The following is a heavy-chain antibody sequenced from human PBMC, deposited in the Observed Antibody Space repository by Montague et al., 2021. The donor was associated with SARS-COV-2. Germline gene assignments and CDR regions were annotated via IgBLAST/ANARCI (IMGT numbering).Heavy chain of an antibody. V-gene: IGHV4-31*03. Sequence: TLSLTCTVSGGSISSGGYYWSWIRQHPGKGLEWIGYIYYSGSTYYNPSLKSRVTISVDTSKNQFSLKMSSVTAADTAEYYCARSPEPMIILIITSLNWYFDLWGRGTLVTVSS. CDR2: IYYSGST. D-gene: IGHD3-22*01. CDR3: ARSPEPMIILIITSLNWYFDL. CDR1: GGSISSGGYY. J-gene: IGHJ2*01.